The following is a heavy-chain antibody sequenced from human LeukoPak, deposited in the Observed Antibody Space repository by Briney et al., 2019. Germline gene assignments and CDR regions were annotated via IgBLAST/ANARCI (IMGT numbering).Heavy chain of an antibody. J-gene: IGHJ6*03. CDR1: GGSISSHY. CDR2: IYYSGST. CDR3: AREKLQDYYYCYMDV. V-gene: IGHV4-59*11. Sequence: SETLSLACTVSGGSISSHYWSWIRQPPGKGLEWIGYIYYSGSTNYNPSLKSRVTISVDTSKNQFSLELSSVTAADTAVYYCAREKLQDYYYCYMDVWGKGTTVTVSS. D-gene: IGHD1-26*01.